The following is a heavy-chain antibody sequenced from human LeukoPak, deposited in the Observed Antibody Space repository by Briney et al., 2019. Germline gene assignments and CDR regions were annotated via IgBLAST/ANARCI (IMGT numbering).Heavy chain of an antibody. CDR1: GLTFSNVW. Sequence: PGGSLRLSCEVSGLTFSNVWMHWVRQAPGQGLVWVSRINTAGSTVYAGPVKGRFTISRDNAKNMVYLQMNSLRAEDTAVYYCASFRDTDNWGRGTMVTVSS. V-gene: IGHV3-74*01. D-gene: IGHD2-21*01. CDR3: ASFRDTDN. CDR2: INTAGST. J-gene: IGHJ3*01.